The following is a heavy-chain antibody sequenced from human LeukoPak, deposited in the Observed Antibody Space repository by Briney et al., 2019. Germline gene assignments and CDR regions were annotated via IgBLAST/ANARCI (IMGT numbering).Heavy chain of an antibody. Sequence: SETLSLTCTVPGGFVGSSSYYWAWIRQPPGKGLEWIGTIYYNGNTYYSPSLKSRVTISIDTSKNQFSLRLTSVTAADTAVYYCARVYSGYDSWGQGTLVIVSS. V-gene: IGHV4-39*07. CDR2: IYYNGNT. D-gene: IGHD5-12*01. CDR1: GGFVGSSSYY. CDR3: ARVYSGYDS. J-gene: IGHJ5*02.